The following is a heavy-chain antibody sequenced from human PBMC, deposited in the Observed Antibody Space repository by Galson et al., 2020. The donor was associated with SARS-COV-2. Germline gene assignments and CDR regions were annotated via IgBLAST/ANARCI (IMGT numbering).Heavy chain of an antibody. J-gene: IGHJ6*02. V-gene: IGHV3-7*04. CDR3: ARDVDV. Sequence: QLGESLKISCAASGFTFTNYWMTWVRQAPGKGLEWVANINQDGSEKNYVAFVKGRFTISRDNANNSLYLQMNSLRVEDTAVYYCARDVDVWGQGTTVTVSS. CDR2: INQDGSEK. CDR1: GFTFTNYW.